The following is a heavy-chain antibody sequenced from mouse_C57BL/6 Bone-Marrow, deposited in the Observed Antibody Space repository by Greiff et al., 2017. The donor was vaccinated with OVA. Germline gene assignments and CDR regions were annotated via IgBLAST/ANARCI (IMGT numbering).Heavy chain of an antibody. CDR3: AKIYYGNYGYFDY. D-gene: IGHD2-1*01. CDR1: AVDFSRYW. J-gene: IGHJ2*01. Sequence: PAAAVDFSRYWMSWVRRAPGKGLEWIGEINPDSSTINYAPSLKDKFIISRDNAKNTLYLQMSKVRSEDTALYYCAKIYYGNYGYFDYWGQGTTLTVSS. V-gene: IGHV4-1*01. CDR2: INPDSSTI.